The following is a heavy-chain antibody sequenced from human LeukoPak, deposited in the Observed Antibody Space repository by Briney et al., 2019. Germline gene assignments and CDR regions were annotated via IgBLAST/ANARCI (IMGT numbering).Heavy chain of an antibody. V-gene: IGHV3-74*01. CDR2: INTDGSST. J-gene: IGHJ4*02. D-gene: IGHD6-13*01. CDR3: ARQTGAAAATGGYYFDY. Sequence: GGSLRLSCAASGFTFTSYWMYWVRQAPGKGLVWVSRINTDGSSTSYADSVKGRFTISRDNAKNTLYLQMNSQRADDTAVYYCARQTGAAAATGGYYFDYSGQGTLVTVSS. CDR1: GFTFTSYW.